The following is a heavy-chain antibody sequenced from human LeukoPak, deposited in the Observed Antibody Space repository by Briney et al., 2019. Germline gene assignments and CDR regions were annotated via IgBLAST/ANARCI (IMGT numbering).Heavy chain of an antibody. V-gene: IGHV4-31*03. CDR1: GGSISSGGYY. CDR3: ARYQTRSGNWYFDL. D-gene: IGHD1-1*01. Sequence: SETLSLTCTVSGGSISSGGYYWSWIRQHPGKGLEWIGYIYYSGSTYYNPSLKSRVTISVDTSKNQFSLKLSSVTAADTAVYYCARYQTRSGNWYFDLWGRGTLVTVSS. CDR2: IYYSGST. J-gene: IGHJ2*01.